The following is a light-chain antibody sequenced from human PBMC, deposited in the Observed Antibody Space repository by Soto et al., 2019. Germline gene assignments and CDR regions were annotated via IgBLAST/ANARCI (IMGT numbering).Light chain of an antibody. CDR2: EVS. CDR1: TSDVGGYNS. V-gene: IGLV2-14*01. J-gene: IGLJ1*01. Sequence: QSVLTQPASVSGSPGQSITISYTGTTSDVGGYNSVSWYQQHPGKAPTLIIYEVSDRPSGISNRFSGSKSGNTASLTISGLQAEDEADYYCSSYTTNSPLNVFGSGTKVTVL. CDR3: SSYTTNSPLNV.